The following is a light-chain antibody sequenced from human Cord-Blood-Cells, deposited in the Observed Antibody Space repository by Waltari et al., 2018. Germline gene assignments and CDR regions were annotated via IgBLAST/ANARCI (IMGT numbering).Light chain of an antibody. J-gene: IGLJ3*02. CDR1: SSDVGGYNY. Sequence: QSALTQPASVSGSPGQSITISCTGTSSDVGGYNYVSWYQQHPGKAPKLVIYDVSNRLSGVSNRFSGSKSGNTASLTISGLQADDEADYYCSSYTSSSTWVFGGGTKLTVL. CDR3: SSYTSSSTWV. CDR2: DVS. V-gene: IGLV2-14*01.